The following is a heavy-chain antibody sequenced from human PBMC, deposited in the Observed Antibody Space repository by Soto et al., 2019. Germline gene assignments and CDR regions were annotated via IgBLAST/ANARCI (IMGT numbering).Heavy chain of an antibody. CDR2: ISGSGGTT. Sequence: PGGSLRLSCAASGFTFSSYSMTWVRQAPGKGLEWVSAISGSGGTTYYADSVKGRFTISRDNSKNRLYLQMNSLRAEDTAVYYCAKSSTIKYFYYSDMDVWGQGTTVTVSS. CDR3: AKSSTIKYFYYSDMDV. D-gene: IGHD2-2*01. V-gene: IGHV3-23*01. J-gene: IGHJ6*02. CDR1: GFTFSSYS.